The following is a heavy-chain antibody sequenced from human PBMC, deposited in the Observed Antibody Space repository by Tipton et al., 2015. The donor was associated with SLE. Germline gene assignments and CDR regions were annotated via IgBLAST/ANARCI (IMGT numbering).Heavy chain of an antibody. J-gene: IGHJ6*02. CDR1: KFTFSSYW. CDR2: IREDGSGK. D-gene: IGHD3-9*01. Sequence: SLRLSCAASKFTFSSYWMSWVRQAPGKGLEWVANIREDGSGKFYVDSLKGRFTISRDNAKNSVYLQMNSLRVEDTAVYYCAGELRYFDWLSPSYGMDVWGQGTTVTVSS. V-gene: IGHV3-7*01. CDR3: AGELRYFDWLSPSYGMDV.